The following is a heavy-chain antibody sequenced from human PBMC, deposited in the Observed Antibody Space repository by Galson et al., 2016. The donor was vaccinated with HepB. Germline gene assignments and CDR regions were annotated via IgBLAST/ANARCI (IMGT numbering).Heavy chain of an antibody. CDR2: IKQDGTEE. CDR1: RFTFSNYG. J-gene: IGHJ4*02. CDR3: ARDRGYSGWSYFDY. Sequence: SLRLSCAASRFTFSNYGMHWVRQAPGKGLEWVANIKQDGTEEYYMDSVKGRFTISRDNAKNSLYLQMNSLRADDTAVYYCARDRGYSGWSYFDYWGQGTLVTVSS. D-gene: IGHD6-19*01. V-gene: IGHV3-7*03.